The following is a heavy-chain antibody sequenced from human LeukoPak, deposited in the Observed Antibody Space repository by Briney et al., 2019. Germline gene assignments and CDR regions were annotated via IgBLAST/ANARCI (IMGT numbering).Heavy chain of an antibody. Sequence: ETLSLTCAVYGGSFSGHYWSWVRQPPGKGLEWVSGIHGSGGTTYYADSVKGRFTISRDNSRKMLYLQMNSLRVEDTAVYYCAKDPNGDYVGAFDSWGQGTMVTVSS. D-gene: IGHD4-17*01. CDR1: GGSFSGHY. V-gene: IGHV3-23*01. J-gene: IGHJ3*02. CDR3: AKDPNGDYVGAFDS. CDR2: IHGSGGTT.